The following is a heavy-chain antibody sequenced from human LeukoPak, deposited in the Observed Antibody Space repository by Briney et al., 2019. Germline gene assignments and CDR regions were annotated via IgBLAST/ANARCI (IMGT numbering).Heavy chain of an antibody. CDR2: INHSGST. V-gene: IGHV4-34*01. CDR3: ARAQIAAAGTYYMDV. CDR1: GGSFSGYY. D-gene: IGHD6-13*01. Sequence: SETLSLTCAVCGGSFSGYYWSWIRQPPGKGLEWIGEINHSGSTNYNPSLKSRVTISVDTSKNQFSLKLSSVTAADTAVYYCARAQIAAAGTYYMDVWGKGTTVTVSS. J-gene: IGHJ6*03.